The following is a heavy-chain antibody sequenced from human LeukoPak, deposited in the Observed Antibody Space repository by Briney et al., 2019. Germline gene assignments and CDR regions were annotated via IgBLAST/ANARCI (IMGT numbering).Heavy chain of an antibody. CDR2: ISGSGANT. CDR3: AKVGNYYGSGSNYYMDV. D-gene: IGHD3-10*01. CDR1: GFTFSDYG. J-gene: IGHJ6*03. V-gene: IGHV3-23*01. Sequence: GGSLRLSCAASGFTFSDYGMSWVRQAPGKGLEWVSAISGSGANTYYADSVKGRFTISRDNSKNTLYLQMNSLRVDDTAVYYCAKVGNYYGSGSNYYMDVWGKGTTVTVSS.